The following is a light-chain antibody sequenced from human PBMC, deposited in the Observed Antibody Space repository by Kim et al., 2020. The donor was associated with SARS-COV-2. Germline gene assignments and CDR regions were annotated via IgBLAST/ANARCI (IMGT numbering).Light chain of an antibody. Sequence: LSPGEGATLSCSASQSVSRIYLAWYQQRLGQAPRLLIYGTSSRATGIPDRFSGSGSGTDFTLTISRLEPEDFAVYYCQQYSNSLGTFGQGTKLEI. CDR3: QQYSNSLGT. CDR1: QSVSRIY. CDR2: GTS. V-gene: IGKV3-20*01. J-gene: IGKJ2*02.